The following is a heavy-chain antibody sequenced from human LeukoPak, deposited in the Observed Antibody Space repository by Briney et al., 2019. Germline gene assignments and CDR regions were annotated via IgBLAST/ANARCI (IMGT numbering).Heavy chain of an antibody. J-gene: IGHJ3*02. CDR3: ARTPASRITMIVVPGAFDI. CDR1: GYSFTSYW. V-gene: IGHV5-51*01. CDR2: IYPGDSDT. D-gene: IGHD3-22*01. Sequence: GESLKISCKGSGYSFTSYWIGWVRQMPGKGLEWMGIIYPGDSDTRYSPSFQGRVTFSADKSISTAYLQWSSLKASDTAMYYCARTPASRITMIVVPGAFDIWGQGTMVTVSS.